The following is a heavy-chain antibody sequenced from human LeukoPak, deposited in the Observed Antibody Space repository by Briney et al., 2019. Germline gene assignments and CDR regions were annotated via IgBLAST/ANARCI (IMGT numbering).Heavy chain of an antibody. CDR1: GYTFTGYY. CDR3: AREDFRILTHYYYGMDV. D-gene: IGHD3/OR15-3a*01. Sequence: ASVKVSCKASGYTFTGYYMHWVRQAPGQGLEWMGWINPNSGGTNYAQKFQGRVTMTRDTSISTAYMELSRLRSDDTVVYYCAREDFRILTHYYYGMDVWGQGTTVTVSS. J-gene: IGHJ6*02. V-gene: IGHV1-2*02. CDR2: INPNSGGT.